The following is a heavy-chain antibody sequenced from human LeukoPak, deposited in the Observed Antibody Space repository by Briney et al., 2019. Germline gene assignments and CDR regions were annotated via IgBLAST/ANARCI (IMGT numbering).Heavy chain of an antibody. V-gene: IGHV4-31*03. CDR1: GGSISSSNYY. CDR3: ARVFLDSGNEFHFDY. CDR2: IYYSGST. J-gene: IGHJ4*02. Sequence: SRTLSLTCTVSGGSISSSNYYWSWIRQHPGKGLEWIGYIYYSGSTYYNPSLRSRLTISVDTSKNHFSLKLNSVTAADTAVYYCARVFLDSGNEFHFDYWGQGTLVTVSS. D-gene: IGHD3-10*01.